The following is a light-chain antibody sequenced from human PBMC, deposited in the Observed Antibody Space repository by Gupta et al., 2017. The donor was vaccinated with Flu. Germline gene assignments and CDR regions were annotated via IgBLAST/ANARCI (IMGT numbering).Light chain of an antibody. V-gene: IGKV3-20*01. Sequence: GTLSMSPGERATLSCRASQSVDNNKLAWFQQGPGQAPRLLIYGASTRAAGIPDRFSGSGSGTDFTLTIRRLEPEDFAVYYCQKYGSAWYTFGQGTKLEIK. CDR2: GAS. CDR3: QKYGSAWYT. CDR1: QSVDNNK. J-gene: IGKJ2*01.